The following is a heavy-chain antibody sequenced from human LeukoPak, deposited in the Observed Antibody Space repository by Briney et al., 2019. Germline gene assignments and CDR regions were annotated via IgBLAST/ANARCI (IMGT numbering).Heavy chain of an antibody. CDR1: GFTFSNYE. Sequence: PGGSLRLSCAASGFTFSNYEMNWVRQAPGKGLEWVSYISSSGSTIYYADSVKGRFTISRDNAKNSLYLQMNSLRAEDTAVYYCTRTGYSSSWLWFDPWGQETLVTVSS. J-gene: IGHJ5*02. CDR2: ISSSGSTI. CDR3: TRTGYSSSWLWFDP. V-gene: IGHV3-48*03. D-gene: IGHD6-13*01.